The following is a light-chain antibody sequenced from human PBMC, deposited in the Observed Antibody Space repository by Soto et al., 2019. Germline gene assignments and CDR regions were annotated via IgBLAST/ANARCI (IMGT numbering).Light chain of an antibody. CDR3: GTWDSSLSAWV. V-gene: IGLV1-51*02. CDR1: GSNIARNY. CDR2: EDY. J-gene: IGLJ3*02. Sequence: SVLTQPPSVSAAPGQKVTISCSGSGSNIARNYVSWYQQLPGTAPKLLIYEDYERPSGIPDRVSASKSGTSATLGVTGLQTGDEADYYCGTWDSSLSAWVFGGGNKLTVL.